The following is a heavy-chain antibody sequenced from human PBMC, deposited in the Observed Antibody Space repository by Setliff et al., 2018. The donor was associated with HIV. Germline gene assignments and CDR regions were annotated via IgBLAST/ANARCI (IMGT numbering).Heavy chain of an antibody. V-gene: IGHV4-31*03. J-gene: IGHJ5*01. CDR1: GGSISTGGYY. CDR3: AKPTNGYYPKAFDS. CDR2: IYNSGGT. Sequence: SETLSLTCTVSGGSISTGGYYWSWIRQHPGKGLEWIGYIYNSGGTYYNPSLKSRILISVDTSKNQFSLKMSSVTAADTAIYYCAKPTNGYYPKAFDSWGQGTVVTVSS. D-gene: IGHD5-18*01.